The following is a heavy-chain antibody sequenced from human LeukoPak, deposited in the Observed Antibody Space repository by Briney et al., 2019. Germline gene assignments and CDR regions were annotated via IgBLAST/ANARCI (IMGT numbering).Heavy chain of an antibody. CDR1: GFTVSSSY. Sequence: GGSLRLSCAASGFTVSSSYISWVRRAPGKGLEWVSAIYSGGTTYYADSVKGRFTISRDNSKNMLYLLMNSLRAEDTAMYHCTRQTGESTNFDNWGQGTLVTVSS. CDR3: TRQTGESTNFDN. V-gene: IGHV3-66*04. D-gene: IGHD2-2*01. CDR2: IYSGGTT. J-gene: IGHJ4*02.